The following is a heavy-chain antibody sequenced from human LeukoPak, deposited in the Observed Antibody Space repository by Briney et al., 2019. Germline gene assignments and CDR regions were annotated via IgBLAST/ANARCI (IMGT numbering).Heavy chain of an antibody. CDR1: GYTFTGYY. CDR2: INPNSGGT. CDR3: ARVDSGYVGSFDY. J-gene: IGHJ4*02. D-gene: IGHD5-12*01. V-gene: IGHV1-2*02. Sequence: GGSVKVSCKASGYTFTGYYMHWVRQAPGQGLEWMGWINPNSGGTNYAQKFQGRVTMTRDTSISTAYMELSRLRSDDTAVYYCARVDSGYVGSFDYWGQGTLVTVSS.